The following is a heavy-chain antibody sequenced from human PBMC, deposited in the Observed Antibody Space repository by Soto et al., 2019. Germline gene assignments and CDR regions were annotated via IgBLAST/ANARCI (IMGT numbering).Heavy chain of an antibody. D-gene: IGHD2-15*01. CDR2: IITILGIA. V-gene: IGHV1-69*08. CDR1: GGTFSSYT. Sequence: QVQLVQSGAEVKKPGSSVKVSCKASGGTFSSYTISWVRQAPGQGLEWMGRIITILGIATYAQKFQGRVTITAGKSKSTAYMEVSSLRSEDTAVYYCARDSGYCTGGSCQIEGPIDYWGQGTLVTVSS. J-gene: IGHJ4*02. CDR3: ARDSGYCTGGSCQIEGPIDY.